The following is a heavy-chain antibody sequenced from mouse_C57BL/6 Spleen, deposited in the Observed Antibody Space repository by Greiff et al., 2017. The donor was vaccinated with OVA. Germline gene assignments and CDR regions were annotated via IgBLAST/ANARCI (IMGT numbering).Heavy chain of an antibody. CDR1: GYTFTDYN. CDR2: INPNNGGT. V-gene: IGHV1-22*01. D-gene: IGHD2-3*01. J-gene: IGHJ4*01. CDR3: TKMGLLLWDAMDY. Sequence: VQLMESGPELVKPGASVKMSCKASGYTFTDYNMHWVKQSHGKSLEWIGYINPNNGGTSYNQKLKGKATLTVNKASSTAYMKLRSLTSEDSSVYYCTKMGLLLWDAMDYWGQGTSVTVSS.